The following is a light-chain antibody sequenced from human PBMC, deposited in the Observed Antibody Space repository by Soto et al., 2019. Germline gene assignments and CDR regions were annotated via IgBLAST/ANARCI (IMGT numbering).Light chain of an antibody. CDR2: ANN. CDR1: NANIGGNY. V-gene: IGLV1-47*01. CDR3: SAWDDVLNGWV. Sequence: QSLLTQPPSASGTPGQRVTISCSGSNANIGGNYVYWYQQFPGTAPKLLIYANNYRPSGVPDRFSGAKSGTSASLAISGLRSEDEARYHCSAWDDVLNGWVFGGGTQLTVL. J-gene: IGLJ3*02.